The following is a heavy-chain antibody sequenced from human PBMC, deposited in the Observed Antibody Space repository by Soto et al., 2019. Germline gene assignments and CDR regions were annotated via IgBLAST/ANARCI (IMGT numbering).Heavy chain of an antibody. Sequence: QVQLVQSGAEVKKPGASVKVSCKASGYTFTSYGISWVRQAPGQGLEWMGWISAYNGNTNYAQKLQGRVTMTTDTSTSTAYMELRSLRSDDTAVYSCARVSPRYYSLSYFDYWGQGTLVTVSS. V-gene: IGHV1-18*01. CDR2: ISAYNGNT. J-gene: IGHJ4*02. CDR3: ARVSPRYYSLSYFDY. D-gene: IGHD4-4*01. CDR1: GYTFTSYG.